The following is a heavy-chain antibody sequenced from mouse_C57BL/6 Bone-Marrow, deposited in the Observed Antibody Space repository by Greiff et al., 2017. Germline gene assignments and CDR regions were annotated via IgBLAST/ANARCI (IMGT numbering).Heavy chain of an antibody. J-gene: IGHJ3*01. V-gene: IGHV1-62-2*01. CDR3: ARHKERKFYYDYDGLPY. D-gene: IGHD2-4*01. Sequence: QVQLQQSGAELVKPGASVKLSCKASGYTFTEYTIHWVKQRSGQGLEWIGWFYPGSGSIKYNEKFKDKATLTADKSSSTVYMELSRLTSEDSAVFFCARHKERKFYYDYDGLPYWGKGTLVTVSA. CDR1: GYTFTEYT. CDR2: FYPGSGSI.